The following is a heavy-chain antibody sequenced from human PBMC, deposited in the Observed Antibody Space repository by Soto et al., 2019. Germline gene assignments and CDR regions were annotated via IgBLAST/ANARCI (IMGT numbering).Heavy chain of an antibody. CDR3: AKSAYGLQNLDY. CDR2: ISVSGGST. Sequence: GGSRRLSCVASGFTFRSYAMSWVRQAPGKGLEWVSAISVSGGSTYYAASVKGRFTISRDNSKNTLFLQMNSLRAEETAVYYCAKSAYGLQNLDYWGQGTLVTVSS. J-gene: IGHJ4*02. D-gene: IGHD5-12*01. V-gene: IGHV3-23*01. CDR1: GFTFRSYA.